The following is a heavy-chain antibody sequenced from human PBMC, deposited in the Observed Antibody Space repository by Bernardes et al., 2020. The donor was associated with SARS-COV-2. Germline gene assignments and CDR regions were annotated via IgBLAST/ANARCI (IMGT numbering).Heavy chain of an antibody. Sequence: SETLSLTCSVSGGSISSGGYYWSWIHQHPGKGLEWIGYMYYNGNTFYNPSLRGRVTISVDRSKNQFSLKLNSVTAADTAVYYCARIDEVTGRDYWGQGTLVTVSS. CDR2: MYYNGNT. CDR3: ARIDEVTGRDY. CDR1: GGSISSGGYY. J-gene: IGHJ4*02. V-gene: IGHV4-31*03. D-gene: IGHD6-19*01.